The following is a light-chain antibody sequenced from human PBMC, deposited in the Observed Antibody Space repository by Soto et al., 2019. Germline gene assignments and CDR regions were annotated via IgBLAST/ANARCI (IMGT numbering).Light chain of an antibody. V-gene: IGKV3-20*01. CDR2: GES. CDR1: QSVSSSY. J-gene: IGKJ1*01. CDR3: QQYGSSPRT. Sequence: EIGLTQSPGPLSLSPGERATLSCRASQSVSSSYVAWYQQNPGQAPRLLIYGESSRATGIPDRFSGSGSGTDFTLTISRLEPEDFAVYYCQQYGSSPRTFGQGTKVEIK.